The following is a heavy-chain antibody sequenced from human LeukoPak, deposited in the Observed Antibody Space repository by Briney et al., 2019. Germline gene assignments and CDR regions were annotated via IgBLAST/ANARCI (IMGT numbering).Heavy chain of an antibody. D-gene: IGHD5-18*01. CDR3: ARDYQGGYGDKTVDY. CDR2: INHSGST. V-gene: IGHV4-34*01. CDR1: GGSFSGYY. Sequence: SETLSLTCAVYGGSFSGYYWSWIRQPPGKGLEWIGEINHSGSTYYNPSLKSRVTISVDTSKNQFSLKLSSVTAADTAVYYCARDYQGGYGDKTVDYWGQGTLVTVSS. J-gene: IGHJ4*02.